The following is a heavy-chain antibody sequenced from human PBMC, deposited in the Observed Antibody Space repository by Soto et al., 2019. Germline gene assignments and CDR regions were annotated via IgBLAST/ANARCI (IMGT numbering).Heavy chain of an antibody. D-gene: IGHD3-22*01. J-gene: IGHJ6*02. V-gene: IGHV4-59*01. Sequence: KSSETLSLTCTVSGGSISDYYWSWIRQPPGKGLEWIGYIHYSGSTNYNPSLKSRVTISVNTSKNQFSLKLRSVTAADTAVYYCARDRYDSSGFYYYGMDVWGQGTTVTVSS. CDR2: IHYSGST. CDR1: GGSISDYY. CDR3: ARDRYDSSGFYYYGMDV.